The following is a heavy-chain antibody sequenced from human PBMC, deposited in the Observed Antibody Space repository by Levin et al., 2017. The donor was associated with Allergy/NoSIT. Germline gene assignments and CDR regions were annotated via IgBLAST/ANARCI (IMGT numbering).Heavy chain of an antibody. Sequence: GESLKISCAASGFTFSSYNMNWVRQAPGKGLEWVSSISSSSSYIYYADSLKGRFTISRDNAKNSLYLQMNSLRAEDTAVYYCARIWILTGYRDYWGQGTLVTVSS. J-gene: IGHJ4*02. D-gene: IGHD3-9*01. V-gene: IGHV3-21*01. CDR3: ARIWILTGYRDY. CDR2: ISSSSSYI. CDR1: GFTFSSYN.